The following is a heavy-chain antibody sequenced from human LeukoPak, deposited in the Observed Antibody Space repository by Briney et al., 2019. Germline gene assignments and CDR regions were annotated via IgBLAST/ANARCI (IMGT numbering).Heavy chain of an antibody. J-gene: IGHJ6*03. CDR3: AKDCCSNGIGCLYYYMDV. CDR1: GFSFSRHW. CDR2: IKQEGSEK. Sequence: GGSLRLSCAASGFSFSRHWMSWVRQAPGKGLEWVANIKQEGSEKSYVDSVKGRFTISRDNSKNMLNLQMNSLRAEDTAVYYCAKDCCSNGIGCLYYYMDVWGRGSTVTICS. V-gene: IGHV3-7*01. D-gene: IGHD2-8*01.